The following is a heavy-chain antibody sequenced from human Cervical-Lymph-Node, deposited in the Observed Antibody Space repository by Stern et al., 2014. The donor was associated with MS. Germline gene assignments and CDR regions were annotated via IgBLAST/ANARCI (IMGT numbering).Heavy chain of an antibody. CDR2: ISGRGDT. CDR1: GFSFSTYA. J-gene: IGHJ4*02. V-gene: IGHV3-23*04. D-gene: IGHD6-13*01. CDR3: AKGVAYRSSRFFFDR. Sequence: EVQLVESGGGLLQPGGSLGLSCAASGFSFSTYAMNWVRQAPGKGLEWVSGISGRGDTYYEDSVKGRFTISRDNSKKTHYLQMDSLRAEDTAVDYCAKGVAYRSSRFFFDRWGQGTLVTVSS.